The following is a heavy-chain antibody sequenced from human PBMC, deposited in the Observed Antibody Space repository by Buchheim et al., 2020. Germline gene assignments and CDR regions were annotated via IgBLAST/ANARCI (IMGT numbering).Heavy chain of an antibody. CDR1: GFTFSSYG. V-gene: IGHV3-30*03. Sequence: QVQLVESGGGVVQPGRSPRLSCAASGFTFSSYGMHWVRQAPGKGLEWVAVISYDGSNKYYADSVKGRFTISRDNSKNTLYLQMNSLRAEDTAVYYCAVSSLIFDYWGQGTL. D-gene: IGHD6-13*01. J-gene: IGHJ4*02. CDR2: ISYDGSNK. CDR3: AVSSLIFDY.